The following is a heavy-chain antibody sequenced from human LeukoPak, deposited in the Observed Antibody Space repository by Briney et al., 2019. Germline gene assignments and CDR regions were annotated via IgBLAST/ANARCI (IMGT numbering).Heavy chain of an antibody. J-gene: IGHJ3*02. V-gene: IGHV3-23*01. Sequence: GGSLRLSCAASGFTFSSYSMNWVRQAPGKGLEWVSAISGSGGSTYYADSVKGRFTISRDNSKNTLYLQMNSLRAEDTAVYYCAKFDWLFLGNAFDIWGQGTMVTVSS. CDR1: GFTFSSYS. CDR2: ISGSGGST. D-gene: IGHD3-9*01. CDR3: AKFDWLFLGNAFDI.